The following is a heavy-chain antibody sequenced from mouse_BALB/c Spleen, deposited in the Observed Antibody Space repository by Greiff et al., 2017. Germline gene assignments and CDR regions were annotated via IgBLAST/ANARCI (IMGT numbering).Heavy chain of an antibody. J-gene: IGHJ4*01. V-gene: IGHV1-87*01. CDR3: ARGGNDAMDY. CDR1: GYTFTSYW. CDR2: IYPGDGDT. Sequence: VQLQQSGAELARPGASVKLSCKASGYTFTSYWMQWVKQRPGQGLEWIGAIYPGDGDTRYTQKFKGKATLTADKSSSTAYMQLSSLASEDSAVYYCARGGNDAMDYWGQGTSVTVSS. D-gene: IGHD2-2*01.